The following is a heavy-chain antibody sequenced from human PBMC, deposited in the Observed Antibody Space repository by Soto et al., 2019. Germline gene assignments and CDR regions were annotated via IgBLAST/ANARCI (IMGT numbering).Heavy chain of an antibody. CDR1: GYTFTNYA. V-gene: IGHV1-3*05. CDR3: ARVSGYYIPDY. CDR2: INAGNGNT. D-gene: IGHD5-12*01. J-gene: IGHJ4*02. Sequence: QVQLVQSGAEEKKPGASVKVSCKASGYTFTNYAMHWVRQAPGQRLEWMGWINAGNGNTKYSQKFQGRVTITRATSASTAYMELSSLRSEDTAVYYCARVSGYYIPDYWGQGTLVTVSS.